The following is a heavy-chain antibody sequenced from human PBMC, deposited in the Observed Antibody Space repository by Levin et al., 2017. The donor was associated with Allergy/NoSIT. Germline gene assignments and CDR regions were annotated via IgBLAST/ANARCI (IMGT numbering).Heavy chain of an antibody. J-gene: IGHJ4*02. D-gene: IGHD6-6*01. CDR1: ELNFRGHW. Sequence: GESLKISCAASELNFRGHWMSWVRQAPGKGLEWVANINPDGSETHYGDFVRGRFSVSRDNGQNSLYLQMHSLSVEDTALYYCVRGGGSTSAFVYWGQGTLVTVSS. CDR2: INPDGSET. V-gene: IGHV3-7*01. CDR3: VRGGGSTSAFVY.